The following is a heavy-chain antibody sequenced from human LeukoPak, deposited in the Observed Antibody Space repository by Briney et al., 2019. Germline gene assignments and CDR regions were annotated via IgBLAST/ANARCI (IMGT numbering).Heavy chain of an antibody. CDR3: AKDLTLHSPLWFGELFSYFQH. CDR2: ISDSGGST. V-gene: IGHV3-23*01. CDR1: GFTFSSYA. D-gene: IGHD3-10*01. Sequence: PGGSLRLSCAASGFTFSSYAMSWVRQAPGKGLEWVSAISDSGGSTYYADSVKGRFTISRDNSKNTLYLQMNSLRAEDTAVYYCAKDLTLHSPLWFGELFSYFQHWGQGTLVTVSS. J-gene: IGHJ1*01.